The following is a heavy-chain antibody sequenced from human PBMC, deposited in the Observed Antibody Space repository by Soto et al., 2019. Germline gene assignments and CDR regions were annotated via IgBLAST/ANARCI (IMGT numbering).Heavy chain of an antibody. Sequence: SETLSLTCTVSGGSISSGDYYWSWIRQPPGKGLEWIGYIYYSGSTYYNPSLKSRVTISVDTSKNQFSLKLSSVTAADTAVYYCARVRGAYCGGDSYSLGVTYYYSGMDVWGQVTTVTLS. D-gene: IGHD2-21*02. CDR2: IYYSGST. V-gene: IGHV4-30-4*01. CDR1: GGSISSGDYY. CDR3: ARVRGAYCGGDSYSLGVTYYYSGMDV. J-gene: IGHJ6*02.